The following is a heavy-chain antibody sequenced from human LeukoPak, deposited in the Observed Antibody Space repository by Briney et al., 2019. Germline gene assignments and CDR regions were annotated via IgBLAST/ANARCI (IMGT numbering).Heavy chain of an antibody. D-gene: IGHD3-22*01. CDR2: ISYDGSYK. V-gene: IGHV3-30-3*01. Sequence: GGSLRLSCAASGFTFSTYAMHWVRQAPGKGLEWVAVISYDGSYKYYADSVKGRFTISRDNSKNTLYLQMNSLRAEDTAVYYCARDRNYGSSGSIFDYWGQGTLVTVSS. J-gene: IGHJ4*02. CDR3: ARDRNYGSSGSIFDY. CDR1: GFTFSTYA.